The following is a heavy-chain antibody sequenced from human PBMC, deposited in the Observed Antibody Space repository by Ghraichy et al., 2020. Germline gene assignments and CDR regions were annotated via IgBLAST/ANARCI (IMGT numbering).Heavy chain of an antibody. Sequence: ASVKVSCKASGYTFTDYYVHWVRQAPGQGLEWMGRINANSVGTNYAQKFQGRVTMTRDTSISTAYMELSRLRSDDTAVYYCARDTVVVPAANNWFDPWGRGTLVTVSS. CDR1: GYTFTDYY. D-gene: IGHD2-2*01. J-gene: IGHJ5*02. CDR3: ARDTVVVPAANNWFDP. V-gene: IGHV1-2*06. CDR2: INANSVGT.